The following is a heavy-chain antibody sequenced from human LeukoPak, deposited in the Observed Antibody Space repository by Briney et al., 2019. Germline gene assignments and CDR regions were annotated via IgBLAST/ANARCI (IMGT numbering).Heavy chain of an antibody. CDR2: ISPHNGNT. Sequence: ASVKVSCKASGYTFTNFGLSWVRQAPGQGLEWMGWISPHNGNTNYAEKFQGRVTMTTDTSTSTAFMELRSLRSDDTALYYCARDRRYCGSTTCYNIDYYYGMDVWGQGTTVTVSS. CDR1: GYTFTNFG. J-gene: IGHJ6*01. D-gene: IGHD2-2*02. V-gene: IGHV1-18*01. CDR3: ARDRRYCGSTTCYNIDYYYGMDV.